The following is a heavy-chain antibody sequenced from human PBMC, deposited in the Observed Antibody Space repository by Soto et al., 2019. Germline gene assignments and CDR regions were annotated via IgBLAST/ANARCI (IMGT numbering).Heavy chain of an antibody. CDR3: ARSLTEGYCTITGCYTRPLYGMDV. V-gene: IGHV1-2*02. Sequence: ASVKVSCKASGYTFSGYYIHWLRQAPGQGLEWMGWINPNSGGTNYAQKFQGRVTVTRDTPTSTAYMELSRLTSDDTVVYYCARSLTEGYCTITGCYTRPLYGMDVWGQGTTVTVSS. CDR2: INPNSGGT. D-gene: IGHD2-2*02. CDR1: GYTFSGYY. J-gene: IGHJ6*02.